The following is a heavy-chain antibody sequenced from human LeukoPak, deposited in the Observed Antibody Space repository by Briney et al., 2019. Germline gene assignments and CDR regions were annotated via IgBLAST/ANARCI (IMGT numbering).Heavy chain of an antibody. D-gene: IGHD1-26*01. Sequence: SVKVSCKASGGTFSSYAISWVRQAPGQGLEWMGGIIPIFGTANYAQKFQGRVTITADESTSTAYMELSSLRSEDTAVYYCARDLVPGGSYYESGSWGQGTLVTVSS. CDR3: ARDLVPGGSYYESGS. V-gene: IGHV1-69*13. J-gene: IGHJ5*02. CDR2: IIPIFGTA. CDR1: GGTFSSYA.